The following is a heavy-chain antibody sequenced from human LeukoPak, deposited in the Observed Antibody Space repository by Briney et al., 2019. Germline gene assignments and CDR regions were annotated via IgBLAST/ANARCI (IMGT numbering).Heavy chain of an antibody. CDR1: GGSFSGYY. J-gene: IGHJ4*02. CDR3: ARQEKLPMIDY. CDR2: INHSGST. V-gene: IGHV4-34*01. Sequence: SETLSLTCAVYGGSFSGYYWGWIRQPPGKGLEWIGEINHSGSTNYNPSLKSRVTISVDTSKNQFSLKLSSVTAADTAVYYCARQEKLPMIDYWGQGILVTVSS. D-gene: IGHD2-15*01.